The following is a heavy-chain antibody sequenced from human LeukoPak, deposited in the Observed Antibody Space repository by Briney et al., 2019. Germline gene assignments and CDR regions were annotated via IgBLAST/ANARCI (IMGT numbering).Heavy chain of an antibody. CDR1: GYTFTGYY. D-gene: IGHD3-22*01. V-gene: IGHV1-2*02. Sequence: ASVKVSFKASGYTFTGYYMHWVRQAAGQGLEWMGWINPNSGGTNYSQKFQGRVTMTRDTSKSKAYMELSRLRSDDKAVYYWARGYYYDSSGYYYGMDVWGEGTTVTVSS. CDR3: ARGYYYDSSGYYYGMDV. CDR2: INPNSGGT. J-gene: IGHJ6*04.